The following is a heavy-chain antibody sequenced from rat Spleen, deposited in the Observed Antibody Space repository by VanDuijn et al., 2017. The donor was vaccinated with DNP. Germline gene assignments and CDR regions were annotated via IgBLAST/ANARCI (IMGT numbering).Heavy chain of an antibody. CDR3: ARGSNNYDFDY. Sequence: EVQLQESGPGLVKPSQSLSLTCSVTGYSITSNYWGWIRKFPGNKMEWIGHISYSGSTSYNPSLKSRISITRDTSKNQFFLQLNSVTTEDTATYYCARGSNNYDFDYWGQGVMVTVSS. V-gene: IGHV3-1*01. D-gene: IGHD1-10*01. J-gene: IGHJ2*01. CDR2: ISYSGST. CDR1: GYSITSNY.